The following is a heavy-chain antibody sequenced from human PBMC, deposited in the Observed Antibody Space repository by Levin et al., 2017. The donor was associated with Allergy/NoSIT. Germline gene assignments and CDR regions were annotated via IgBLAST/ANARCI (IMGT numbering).Heavy chain of an antibody. CDR2: ISYDGSNE. V-gene: IGHV3-30*18. D-gene: IGHD2/OR15-2a*01. CDR1: GFTFSSYG. CDR3: AKDLSADLDY. Sequence: GGSLRLSCAASGFTFSSYGMHWVRQAPGKGLDWVAIISYDGSNEYYADSVKGRFTISRDNSKNMLYLQMNSLRAEDTAVYYCAKDLSADLDYWGQGTLVTVSS. J-gene: IGHJ4*02.